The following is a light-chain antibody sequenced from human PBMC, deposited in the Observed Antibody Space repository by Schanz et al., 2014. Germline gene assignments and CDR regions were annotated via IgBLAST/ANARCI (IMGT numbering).Light chain of an antibody. J-gene: IGLJ3*02. V-gene: IGLV1-40*01. CDR2: GDS. Sequence: QSVLTQPPSVSGAPGQRVTISCTGSTSNIGTGYHVHWYQHFPGTAPKLLIFGDSNRPSGVPGRFSGSKSGTSASLAISGLQADDEADYYCQSFDSGLRGVVIGGGTKLTVL. CDR1: TSNIGTGYH. CDR3: QSFDSGLRGVV.